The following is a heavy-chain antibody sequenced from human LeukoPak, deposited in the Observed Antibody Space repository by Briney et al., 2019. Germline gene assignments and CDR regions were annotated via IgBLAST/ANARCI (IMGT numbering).Heavy chain of an antibody. Sequence: GGSLRLSCAASGFTFSNYIMRWVRQAPGKGLEWVSTITVSAVSTYYADSVKGRFTISRDDSKNTLYLQMNSLRAEDSAVYYCAKDRRFRAYYFDYWGQGALVTVSS. CDR1: GFTFSNYI. CDR3: AKDRRFRAYYFDY. D-gene: IGHD3-10*01. CDR2: ITVSAVST. J-gene: IGHJ4*02. V-gene: IGHV3-23*01.